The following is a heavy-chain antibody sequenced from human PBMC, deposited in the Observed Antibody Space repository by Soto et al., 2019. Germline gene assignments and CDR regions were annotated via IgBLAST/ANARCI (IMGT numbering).Heavy chain of an antibody. D-gene: IGHD2-15*01. Sequence: SETLSLTCTVSGGSISSYYWSWIRQPPGKGLEWIGYIYYSGSTNYNPSLKSRVTISVDTSKNQFSLKLSSVTAADTAVYYCARSEGNCSGGSCYSNWFDPWGQGTLVTVSS. V-gene: IGHV4-59*01. CDR1: GGSISSYY. J-gene: IGHJ5*02. CDR3: ARSEGNCSGGSCYSNWFDP. CDR2: IYYSGST.